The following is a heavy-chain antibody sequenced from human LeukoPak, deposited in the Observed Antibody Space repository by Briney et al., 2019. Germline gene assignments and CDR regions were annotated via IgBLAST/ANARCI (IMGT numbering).Heavy chain of an antibody. CDR3: ATPGRIAVAGQFDY. J-gene: IGHJ4*02. CDR1: GGSIRSYY. Sequence: PSETLSLICTVSGGSIRSYYWSWIRQPAGGGLQWIGRIYAGGSTTYNPTLKSRVTMSLDTSKTQFSLRLTSVTAADTAVYYCATPGRIAVAGQFDYWGQGTLVTVSS. V-gene: IGHV4-4*07. CDR2: IYAGGST. D-gene: IGHD6-19*01.